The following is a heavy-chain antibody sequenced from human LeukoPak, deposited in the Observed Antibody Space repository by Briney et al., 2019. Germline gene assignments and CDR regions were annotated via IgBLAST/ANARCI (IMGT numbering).Heavy chain of an antibody. Sequence: GGSLRLSCAASGFAFSSYSMNWVRQAPGKGLEWVSSISSSSSYIYYADSVKGRFTISRDNAKNSLYLQMNSLRAEDSAVYYCARVGLSGSYPFDYWGQGTLVTVSS. CDR3: ARVGLSGSYPFDY. CDR1: GFAFSSYS. V-gene: IGHV3-21*01. J-gene: IGHJ4*02. CDR2: ISSSSSYI. D-gene: IGHD1-26*01.